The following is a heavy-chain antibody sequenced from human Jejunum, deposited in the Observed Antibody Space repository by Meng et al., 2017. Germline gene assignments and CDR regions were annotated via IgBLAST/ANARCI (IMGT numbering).Heavy chain of an antibody. J-gene: IGHJ4*02. Sequence: VQPVESGGGLVQPGGSLGLSCAASGFTFSSYWMHWVRQAPGKGLVWVSRISTDGSSTYYAGSVKGRFPISRDNAKNTVYLEINSLRAEDSAVYYCARGLSGYYGFFDYWGQGTLVTVSS. CDR2: ISTDGSST. CDR1: GFTFSSYW. CDR3: ARGLSGYYGFFDY. V-gene: IGHV3-74*01. D-gene: IGHD3-22*01.